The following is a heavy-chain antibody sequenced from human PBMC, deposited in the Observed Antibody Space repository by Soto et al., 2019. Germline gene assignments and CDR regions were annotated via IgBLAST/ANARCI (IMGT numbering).Heavy chain of an antibody. CDR1: GYSFTSYW. CDR3: ARQTTVREYSSSWVDY. CDR2: IYPGDSGT. D-gene: IGHD6-13*01. Sequence: GESLKISCKGSGYSFTSYWIGWVRQMPGKGLEWMGIIYPGDSGTRYSPSFQGQVTISADKSISTAYLQWSSLKASDTAMYYCARQTTVREYSSSWVDYWGQGTLVTVSS. V-gene: IGHV5-51*01. J-gene: IGHJ4*02.